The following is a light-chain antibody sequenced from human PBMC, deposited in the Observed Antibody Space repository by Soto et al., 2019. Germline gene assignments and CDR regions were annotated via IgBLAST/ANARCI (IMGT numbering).Light chain of an antibody. V-gene: IGKV3D-15*01. CDR1: QSVDSY. Sequence: EIVLTQSPGTLYLSPGERATLSCRASQSVDSYLVWYQQKPGQAPRLLIFVASNRVTGIPARFSGSGSGTAFTLTTSSLQSEDFAVYYCQKYNNWRTFREGTKVDIK. CDR3: QKYNNWRT. CDR2: VAS. J-gene: IGKJ1*01.